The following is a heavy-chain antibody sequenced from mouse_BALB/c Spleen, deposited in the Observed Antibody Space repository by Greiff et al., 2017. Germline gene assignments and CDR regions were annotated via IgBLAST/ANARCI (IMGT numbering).Heavy chain of an antibody. D-gene: IGHD2-1*01. CDR1: GYAFTNYL. V-gene: IGHV1-54*01. CDR2: INPGSGGT. Sequence: VQLQQSGAELVRPGTSVKVSCKASGYAFTNYLIEWVKQRPGQGLEWIGVINPGSGGTNYNEKFKGKATLTADKSSSTAYMQLSSLTSDDSAVYFCARGNYWFDYWGQGTTLTVSS. CDR3: ARGNYWFDY. J-gene: IGHJ2*01.